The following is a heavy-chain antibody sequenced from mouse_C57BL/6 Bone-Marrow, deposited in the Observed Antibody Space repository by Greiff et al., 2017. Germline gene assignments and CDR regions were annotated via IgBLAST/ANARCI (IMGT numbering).Heavy chain of an antibody. J-gene: IGHJ2*01. CDR2: INPSNGGT. CDR1: GYTFTSYW. V-gene: IGHV1-53*01. CDR3: ARVGYDYDYFDY. D-gene: IGHD2-4*01. Sequence: QVQLQQSGTELVKPGASVKLSCKASGYTFTSYWMHWVKQRPGQGLEWIGNINPSNGGTNYNEKFKSKATLTVDKSSSTAYMQLSSLTSEDSAVYYCARVGYDYDYFDYWGQGTTLTVSS.